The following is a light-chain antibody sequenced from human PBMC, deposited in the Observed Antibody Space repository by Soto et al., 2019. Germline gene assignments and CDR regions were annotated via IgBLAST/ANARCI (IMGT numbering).Light chain of an antibody. V-gene: IGLV2-14*01. CDR2: EVT. CDR3: SSYTSSSTWV. Sequence: QSALTQPASVSGSPGQSITICCTGTSSDVGRYNYVSWYQHHPGKAPKLLIYEVTNRPSGVSIRFSGSKSGYAASLTISGLQAEDEADYYCSSYTSSSTWVFGGGTQLTVL. J-gene: IGLJ3*02. CDR1: SSDVGRYNY.